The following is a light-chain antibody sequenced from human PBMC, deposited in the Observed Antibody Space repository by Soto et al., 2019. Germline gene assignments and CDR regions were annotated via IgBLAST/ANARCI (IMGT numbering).Light chain of an antibody. CDR1: QSFSSSN. V-gene: IGKV3-20*01. Sequence: EVVLTQSPGTLSLSPGERATLACRASQSFSSSNLAWYQHKPGQPPKLIVYSASRRATGIQDRFSGSGSGTDFTLTISRLEPEDFALYYCQRYGGSPPVTFGGGTKVEIK. CDR3: QRYGGSPPVT. CDR2: SAS. J-gene: IGKJ4*01.